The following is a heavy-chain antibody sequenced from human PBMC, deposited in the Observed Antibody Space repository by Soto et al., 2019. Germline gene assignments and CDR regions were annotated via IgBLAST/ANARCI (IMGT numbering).Heavy chain of an antibody. CDR2: ISSNGGST. CDR3: ARGPGFYFDY. CDR1: GFTFSSYA. V-gene: IGHV3-64*01. Sequence: EVQLVESGGGLVQPGGSLRLSCAASGFTFSSYAMHWVRQAPGKGLEYVSAISSNGGSTYYANSVKGRFTISRDNSKNTLYLQMGSLRAEDMAVYYCARGPGFYFDYLGQGTLVTVSS. J-gene: IGHJ4*02.